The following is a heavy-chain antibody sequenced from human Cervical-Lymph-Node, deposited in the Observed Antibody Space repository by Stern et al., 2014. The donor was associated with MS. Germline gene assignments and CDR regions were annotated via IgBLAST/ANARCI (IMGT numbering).Heavy chain of an antibody. CDR1: GYTFTDYP. D-gene: IGHD6-13*01. Sequence: QVQLGQSGAEVKKPGASLKVSCKTSGYTFTDYPIHWVRQAPGQSLEWMGWIKAANGNTTYSQKFQGRVTITRDTSATTAYMELSSLRSEDTAVYYCAREAHAASLFYYYYFGMDVWGQGATVTVSS. J-gene: IGHJ6*02. V-gene: IGHV1-3*01. CDR3: AREAHAASLFYYYYFGMDV. CDR2: IKAANGNT.